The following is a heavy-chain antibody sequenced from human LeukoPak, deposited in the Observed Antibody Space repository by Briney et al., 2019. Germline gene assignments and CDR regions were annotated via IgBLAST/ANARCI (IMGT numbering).Heavy chain of an antibody. Sequence: GGSLRLSCVASGFTFSTFAMTWVRQAPGKGLVWVSRINGDGSSTTYADSVKGRFTISRDNAKNTLYLQMNSLRAEDTAVYSCVAGRGPFDYWGQGTLVTVSS. D-gene: IGHD3-10*01. CDR2: INGDGSST. CDR1: GFTFSTFA. CDR3: VAGRGPFDY. V-gene: IGHV3-74*01. J-gene: IGHJ4*02.